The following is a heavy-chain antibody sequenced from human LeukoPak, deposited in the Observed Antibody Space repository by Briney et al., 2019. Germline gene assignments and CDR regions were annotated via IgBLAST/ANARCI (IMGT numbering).Heavy chain of an antibody. CDR1: GGSISSYY. D-gene: IGHD3-10*01. J-gene: IGHJ5*02. CDR2: IYYSGST. CDR3: ARGRRGAMVRGVIRWFDP. V-gene: IGHV4-59*12. Sequence: SETLSLTCTVSGGSISSYYWSWIRQPPGKGLEWIGYIYYSGSTNYNPSLKSRVTISVDTSKNQFSLKLSSVTAADTAVYYCARGRRGAMVRGVIRWFDPWGQGTLVTVSS.